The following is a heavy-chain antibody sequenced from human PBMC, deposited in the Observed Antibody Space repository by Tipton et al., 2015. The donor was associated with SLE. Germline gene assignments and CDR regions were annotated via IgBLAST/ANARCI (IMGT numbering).Heavy chain of an antibody. Sequence: GSLRLSCAASGFTFTSYTMNWVRQAPGKGLEWVSCISGSSSFIDYADSVKGRFTISRDNTKNSLYLQMNSLRAEDTAVYYCARVDDSSGYYLNYYYGMDVWGQGTTVTVSS. CDR3: ARVDDSSGYYLNYYYGMDV. CDR1: GFTFTSYT. CDR2: ISGSSSFI. J-gene: IGHJ6*02. D-gene: IGHD3-22*01. V-gene: IGHV3-21*03.